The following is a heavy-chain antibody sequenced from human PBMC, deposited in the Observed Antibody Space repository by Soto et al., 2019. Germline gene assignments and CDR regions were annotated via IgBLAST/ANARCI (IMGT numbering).Heavy chain of an antibody. CDR3: TRHLPYDDFWSVPDAFDI. Sequence: GGSLRLSCVVSGFTFSTNAMSWVRQAPRKGLEWVSGISRSGGSTYYADSVKGRFTISRDNSKNTLYLQINSLRAEDTAVYYCTRHLPYDDFWSVPDAFDIWGQGTMVTVSS. CDR2: ISRSGGST. V-gene: IGHV3-23*01. J-gene: IGHJ3*02. D-gene: IGHD3-3*01. CDR1: GFTFSTNA.